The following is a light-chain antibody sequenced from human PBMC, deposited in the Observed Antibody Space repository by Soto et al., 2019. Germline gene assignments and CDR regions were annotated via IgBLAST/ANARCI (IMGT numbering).Light chain of an antibody. J-gene: IGKJ5*01. CDR2: DAS. Sequence: EIVLTQSPDALSLSPVEIVSLYFSSSRPVVRQYIAWYHQKPGQAPRLLIYDASNRATGIPARFSGSGSGTDFTLTIRSLEPEDFAVYYCQQRSNWPSITCGQGTRREI. CDR3: QQRSNWPSIT. V-gene: IGKV3-11*01. CDR1: RPVVRQY.